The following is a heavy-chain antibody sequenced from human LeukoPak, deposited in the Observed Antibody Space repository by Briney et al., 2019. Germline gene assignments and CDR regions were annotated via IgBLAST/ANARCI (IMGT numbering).Heavy chain of an antibody. Sequence: GGSLRLSCAASGFTLSSYWMHWVRHAPGKGLVWVSRINSDGSSISYAGSVKGRFTISRGNAKNTLYLQMYSLRAEDTAVYYCARVVYYYDSSGYPNAFDMWGQGTMVTVSS. CDR3: ARVVYYYDSSGYPNAFDM. CDR2: INSDGSSI. J-gene: IGHJ3*02. V-gene: IGHV3-74*01. D-gene: IGHD3-22*01. CDR1: GFTLSSYW.